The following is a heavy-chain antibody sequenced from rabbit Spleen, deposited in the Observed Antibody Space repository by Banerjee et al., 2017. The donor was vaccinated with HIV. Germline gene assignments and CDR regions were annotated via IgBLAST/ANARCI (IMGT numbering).Heavy chain of an antibody. CDR1: GFSFSDRDV. D-gene: IGHD4-1*01. Sequence: QEQLEESGGGLVKSEGSLTLTCKASGFSFSDRDVMCWVRQAPGKGLEWIACIYTGNSKSYIAGWARGHFTISRTSSTTVTLRMTSLTVADTATYFCARDLTGVIGWNFGLWGPCTLVTVS. V-gene: IGHV1S45*01. J-gene: IGHJ4*01. CDR3: ARDLTGVIGWNFGL. CDR2: IYTGNSKS.